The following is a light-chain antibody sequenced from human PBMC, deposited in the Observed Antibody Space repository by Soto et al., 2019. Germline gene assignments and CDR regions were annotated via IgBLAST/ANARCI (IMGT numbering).Light chain of an antibody. V-gene: IGKV1-39*01. CDR3: QQSYSTPYT. CDR1: QSTSNY. CDR2: AAS. J-gene: IGKJ2*01. Sequence: DIQMTQSPSFPSASVGDRVTITCRASQSTSNYLNWYQQKPEKAPKLLIYAASSLQSGVPSRFSGSGSGTDFTLTISSLQPEDIAIYYCQQSYSTPYTFGQGTKLEIK.